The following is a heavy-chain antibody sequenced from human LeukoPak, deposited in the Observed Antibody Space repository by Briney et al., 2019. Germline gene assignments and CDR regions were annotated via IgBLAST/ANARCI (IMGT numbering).Heavy chain of an antibody. CDR3: AVTVTRDWYFDL. CDR2: IYYSGST. V-gene: IGHV4-30-4*01. J-gene: IGHJ2*01. CDR1: GGSISSGDYY. D-gene: IGHD4-17*01. Sequence: SQTVSLTCTVSGGSISSGDYYWSWIRQPPGKGLEWIGYIYYSGSTYYNPSLKSRVTISVDTSKNQFSLKLSSVTAADTAVYYCAVTVTRDWYFDLWGRGTLVTVSS.